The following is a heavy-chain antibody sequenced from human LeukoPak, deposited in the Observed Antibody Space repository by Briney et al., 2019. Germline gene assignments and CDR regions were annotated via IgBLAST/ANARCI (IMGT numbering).Heavy chain of an antibody. V-gene: IGHV3-11*01. Sequence: GGSLRLSCAASGFTFSDYYMSWIRQAPGKGLEWVSYISSSGSTIYYADSVKGRFTISRDNAKNSLYLQMNSLRAEDTAVYYCARAPGDPSYDYVWGSSWCFDLWGRGTLVTVSS. CDR1: GFTFSDYY. CDR3: ARAPGDPSYDYVWGSSWCFDL. CDR2: ISSSGSTI. D-gene: IGHD3-16*01. J-gene: IGHJ2*01.